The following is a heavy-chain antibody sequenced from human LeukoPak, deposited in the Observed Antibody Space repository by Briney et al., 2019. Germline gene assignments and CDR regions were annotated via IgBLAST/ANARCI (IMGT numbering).Heavy chain of an antibody. CDR2: VYTSGST. J-gene: IGHJ4*02. CDR3: ARVLVWFGDLPLDY. V-gene: IGHV4-4*07. D-gene: IGHD3-10*01. Sequence: PSETLSLTCTVSGASVSGYFWSWIRQPAGKGLEWIGRVYTSGSTNYNPSLKSRVTMSLDTSKNQFSLKLSSVTAADTAVYYCARVLVWFGDLPLDYWGQGSLVTVS. CDR1: GASVSGYF.